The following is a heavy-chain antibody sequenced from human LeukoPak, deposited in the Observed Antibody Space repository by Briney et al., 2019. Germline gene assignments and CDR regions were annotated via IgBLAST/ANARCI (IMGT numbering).Heavy chain of an antibody. CDR3: ARPSTALLVDY. CDR1: GGSISSSSYY. CDR2: IYYSGST. D-gene: IGHD2-8*02. J-gene: IGHJ4*02. Sequence: SETLSLTCTVSGGSISSSSYYWGWIRQPPGKGLEWIGSIYYSGSTYYNPSLKSRVTISVDTSKNQFSLKLSSVTAADTAVYYCARPSTALLVDYWGQGTLVTVSS. V-gene: IGHV4-39*07.